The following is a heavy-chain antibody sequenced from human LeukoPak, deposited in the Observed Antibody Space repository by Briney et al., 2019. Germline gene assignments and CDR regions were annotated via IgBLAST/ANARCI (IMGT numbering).Heavy chain of an antibody. CDR2: INSDGSST. J-gene: IGHJ4*02. D-gene: IGHD1-26*01. V-gene: IGHV3-74*01. CDR3: ARSTVGATNKFDY. Sequence: GGSLRLSCAASGFTFSSYWMHWARQAPGEGLVWVSRINSDGSSTDYADSVKGRFTISRDNAKNTLYLQMNSLRAEDTAVFYCARSTVGATNKFDYWGQGTLVSVSS. CDR1: GFTFSSYW.